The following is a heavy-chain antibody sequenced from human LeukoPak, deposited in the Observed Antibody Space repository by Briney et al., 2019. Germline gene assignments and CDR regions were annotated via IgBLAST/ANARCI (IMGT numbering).Heavy chain of an antibody. J-gene: IGHJ4*02. V-gene: IGHV3-9*03. D-gene: IGHD3-16*01. Sequence: GRSLRLSCAASGFTYKDYAMHWVRQAPGQGLAWVAGISWNSVNIGYADSVKGRFTISRDNAKNSLYLQMISLRAEDMALYYCAKTRGSAYGFYFFDYWGQGTLVTVSS. CDR2: ISWNSVNI. CDR1: GFTYKDYA. CDR3: AKTRGSAYGFYFFDY.